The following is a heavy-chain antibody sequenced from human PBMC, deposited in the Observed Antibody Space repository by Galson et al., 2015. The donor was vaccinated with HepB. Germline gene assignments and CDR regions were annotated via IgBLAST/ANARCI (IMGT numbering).Heavy chain of an antibody. V-gene: IGHV3-23*01. CDR1: GFTFSSYA. D-gene: IGHD3-10*01. J-gene: IGHJ3*01. CDR3: AKDSLRDYFASGTLWAFDV. CDR2: ISGSGGST. Sequence: SLRLSCAASGFTFSSYAMNWVRQAPGKGLEWVSTISGSGGSTYYADSAKGRFTISRDNSKNALYLQISSLRAEDTAVYYCAKDSLRDYFASGTLWAFDVWGQGTMVTVSS.